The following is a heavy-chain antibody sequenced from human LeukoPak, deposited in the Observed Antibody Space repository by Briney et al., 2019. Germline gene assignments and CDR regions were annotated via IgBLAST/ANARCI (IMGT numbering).Heavy chain of an antibody. D-gene: IGHD3-3*01. CDR3: AKYGSGTLRFLEPNYAFDY. J-gene: IGHJ4*02. CDR2: ITGRGGST. V-gene: IGHV3-23*01. Sequence: GGSMILSYAASGFIFSYYTMRWVRPARGKGLEWVSAITGRGGSTYYADSVKGRFTISRDNSKTTLYLQMNSLRGEDTAVYYCAKYGSGTLRFLEPNYAFDYWGQGTLVTVSS. CDR1: GFIFSYYT.